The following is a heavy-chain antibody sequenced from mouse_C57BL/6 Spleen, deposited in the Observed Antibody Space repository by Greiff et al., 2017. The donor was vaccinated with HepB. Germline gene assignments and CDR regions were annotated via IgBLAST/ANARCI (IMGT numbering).Heavy chain of an antibody. Sequence: VQLQQSGPELVKPGASVKISCKASGYAFSSSWMNWVKQRPGKGLEWIGRIYPGDGDTNYNGKFKGKATLTADKSSSTAYMQLSSLTSEYSAVYFCASSEYGTRDYWGQGTTLTVYS. V-gene: IGHV1-82*01. CDR2: IYPGDGDT. D-gene: IGHD1-1*01. CDR3: ASSEYGTRDY. J-gene: IGHJ2*01. CDR1: GYAFSSSW.